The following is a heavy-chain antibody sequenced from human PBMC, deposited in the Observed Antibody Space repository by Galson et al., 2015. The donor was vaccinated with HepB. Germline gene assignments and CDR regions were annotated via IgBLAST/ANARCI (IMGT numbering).Heavy chain of an antibody. J-gene: IGHJ4*02. CDR1: GGSISSSGYY. CDR3: ARVRDSGPPEPGTYFDY. V-gene: IGHV4-30-4*01. D-gene: IGHD5-12*01. CDR2: INYSGIT. Sequence: TLSLTCGVSGGSISSSGYYWSWIRQPPGKGLEWIGYINYSGITYYNPSLKSRVSISVGTSKNQFSLKLSSVTAADTAVYYCARVRDSGPPEPGTYFDYWGQGTLVTVSS.